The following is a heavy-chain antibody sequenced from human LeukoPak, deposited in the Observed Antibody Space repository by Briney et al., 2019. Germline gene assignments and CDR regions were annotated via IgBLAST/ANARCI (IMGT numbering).Heavy chain of an antibody. Sequence: SVKVSCKASGGTFTSYAISWVRQAPGQGLEWMGGIIPIFGTANYAQKFKGRVRITADESTSTAYMELSSLRSEDTAVYYCARSQTDIVVVPGLDYWGQGTLVTVSS. CDR2: IIPIFGTA. D-gene: IGHD2-2*01. CDR1: GGTFTSYA. V-gene: IGHV1-69*13. CDR3: ARSQTDIVVVPGLDY. J-gene: IGHJ4*02.